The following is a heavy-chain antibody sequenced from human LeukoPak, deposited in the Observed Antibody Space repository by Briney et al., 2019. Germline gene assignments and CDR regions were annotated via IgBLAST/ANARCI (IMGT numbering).Heavy chain of an antibody. D-gene: IGHD2-15*01. CDR3: AGRGHRYSRD. CDR1: GDSVSSCY. J-gene: IGHJ1*01. V-gene: IGHV4-4*09. CDR2: ISDSGIT. Sequence: PSETLSLTCTVPGDSVSSCYWTWIRQSPGKGLEWIGYISDSGITDYNPSLKSRLTISVDTSNNQFSLSLNSVTAADTAVYYCAGRGHRYSRDWGQGILVTVSS.